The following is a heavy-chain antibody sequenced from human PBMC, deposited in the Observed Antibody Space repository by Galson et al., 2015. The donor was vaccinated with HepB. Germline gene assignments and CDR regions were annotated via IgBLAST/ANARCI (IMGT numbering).Heavy chain of an antibody. V-gene: IGHV3-64D*06. CDR2: ISSHGDST. CDR3: VKCQQGYSGYDYLDY. J-gene: IGHJ4*02. Sequence: SLRLSCAASGFTFSSYAMHWVRQAAGMGLDFVSAISSHGDSTYYADSVKGRFTISRDNSKNTLYLQMSSLRAEDTALYYCVKCQQGYSGYDYLDYWGQGTLVTVSS. D-gene: IGHD5-12*01. CDR1: GFTFSSYA.